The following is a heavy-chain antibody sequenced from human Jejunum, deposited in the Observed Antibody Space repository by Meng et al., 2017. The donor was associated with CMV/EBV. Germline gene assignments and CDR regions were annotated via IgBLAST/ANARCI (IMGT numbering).Heavy chain of an antibody. CDR2: INPYSGGT. CDR1: GYTFTDND. D-gene: IGHD3-10*01. V-gene: IGHV1-2*02. Sequence: SGYTFTDNDRHWLRQATGQGLEWMGWINPYSGGTKFEKKLKGRVTMTRDTSISTAYMELSTLRSDDTAVYYCARVRALTYLDAFDIWGQGTMVTVSS. CDR3: ARVRALTYLDAFDI. J-gene: IGHJ3*02.